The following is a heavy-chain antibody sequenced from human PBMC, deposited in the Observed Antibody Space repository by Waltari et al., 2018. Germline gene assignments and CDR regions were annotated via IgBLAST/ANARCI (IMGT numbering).Heavy chain of an antibody. CDR1: GGSISSSSYY. Sequence: QLQLQESGPGLVKPSETLSLTCTVSGGSISSSSYYWGWIRQPPGKGLEWIGSIYYSGSTYYNPALKVRLTISVDTSKNQFSRKLSSVTAADTAVYYGARHPGHYYDSSGYLGWGQGTLVTVSA. CDR3: ARHPGHYYDSSGYLG. J-gene: IGHJ4*02. V-gene: IGHV4-39*01. CDR2: IYYSGST. D-gene: IGHD3-22*01.